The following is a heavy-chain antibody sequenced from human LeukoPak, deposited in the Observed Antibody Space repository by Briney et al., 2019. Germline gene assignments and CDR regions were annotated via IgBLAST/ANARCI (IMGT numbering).Heavy chain of an antibody. J-gene: IGHJ4*02. CDR3: ARGPRGGLTYFDY. D-gene: IGHD2-15*01. Sequence: GGSLRLSCAASGFTFSSYWMSWVRQAPGKGLEWVANIKQDGSEKYYVDSVKGRFTISRDNAKNSLYLQMNSLRAEDTAVYSCARGPRGGLTYFDYWGQGTLVTVSS. V-gene: IGHV3-7*01. CDR1: GFTFSSYW. CDR2: IKQDGSEK.